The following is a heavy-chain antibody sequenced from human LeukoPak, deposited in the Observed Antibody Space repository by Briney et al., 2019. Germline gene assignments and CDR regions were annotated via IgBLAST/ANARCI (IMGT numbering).Heavy chain of an antibody. Sequence: ASVKVSCKASGGTFGSLAINWVRQAPGQGLEWMGWINPNSGGTNYAQKFQGRVTMTRDTSISTAYMELSRLRSDDTAVYYCARVRITMIVVVITPPDYWGQGTLVTVSS. CDR2: INPNSGGT. CDR3: ARVRITMIVVVITPPDY. CDR1: GGTFGSLA. D-gene: IGHD3-22*01. V-gene: IGHV1-2*02. J-gene: IGHJ4*02.